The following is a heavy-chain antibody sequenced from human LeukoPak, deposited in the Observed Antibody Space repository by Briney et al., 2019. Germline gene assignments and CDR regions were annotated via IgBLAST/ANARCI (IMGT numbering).Heavy chain of an antibody. V-gene: IGHV5-51*01. Sequence: GESLKISCKGSGYTFSNYWIGWVRPVPGEGLEWMGIIYPADSDTTYSPSFRGQVTISADKSINTAYLQWSSLKASDTAMYYCARRPPTVVTLSRDALHIWGQGTMVTVSS. J-gene: IGHJ3*02. CDR2: IYPADSDT. CDR1: GYTFSNYW. CDR3: ARRPPTVVTLSRDALHI. D-gene: IGHD4-23*01.